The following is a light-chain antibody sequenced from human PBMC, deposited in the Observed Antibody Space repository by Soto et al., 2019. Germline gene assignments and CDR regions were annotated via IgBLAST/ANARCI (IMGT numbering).Light chain of an antibody. J-gene: IGKJ1*01. Sequence: AIQMTQSPSSLSASVGDSVTITCRASQGIGYDLGWYQLKPGKAPKLLIYAASTLQSGVPPRVSDPGPGTYFTPNISSLQPAVLATYECLQRDSYRFTFGHGTHVQVK. CDR2: AAS. CDR1: QGIGYD. CDR3: LQRDSYRFT. V-gene: IGKV1-6*01.